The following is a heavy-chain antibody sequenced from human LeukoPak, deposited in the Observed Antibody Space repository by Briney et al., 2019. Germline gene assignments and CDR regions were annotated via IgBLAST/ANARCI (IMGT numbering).Heavy chain of an antibody. D-gene: IGHD6-19*01. CDR3: ARVQFQWFDP. Sequence: SETLSLTCTVSGGSLSTYYWNWIRQPPGKGLEWLGYIYHSGSTKYNPSLKSRVIISVDTSKNQFSLKLTSVTAADTAVYYCARVQFQWFDPWGQGTLVTVSP. J-gene: IGHJ5*02. CDR1: GGSLSTYY. V-gene: IGHV4-59*01. CDR2: IYHSGST.